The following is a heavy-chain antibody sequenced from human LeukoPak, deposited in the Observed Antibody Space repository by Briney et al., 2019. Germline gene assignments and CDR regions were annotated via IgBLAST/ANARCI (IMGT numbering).Heavy chain of an antibody. Sequence: GASVNVSCKASVYTFTGYYMHWVRQAPAQGLEWMGWINPNSGGTNYAQKFQGRVTMTRDTSISTAYMELSRLRSDDTAVYYCARDYCSGGSCYSDEFDYWGQGTLVTVSS. CDR3: ARDYCSGGSCYSDEFDY. CDR2: INPNSGGT. CDR1: VYTFTGYY. V-gene: IGHV1-2*02. J-gene: IGHJ4*02. D-gene: IGHD2-15*01.